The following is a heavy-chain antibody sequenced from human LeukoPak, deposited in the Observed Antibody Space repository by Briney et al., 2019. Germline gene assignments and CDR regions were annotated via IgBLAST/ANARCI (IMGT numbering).Heavy chain of an antibody. CDR1: GXTFSSYW. V-gene: IGHV3-74*01. J-gene: IGHJ4*02. Sequence: GGSLRLSCAASGXTFSSYWMHWVRQAPGQGLGWASRINSDGSSTSYADSVKGRFTTSRDNAKNTLDLQMNSRRAEDTAVYYCARSRGLLLPDYWGQGTLVTVSS. CDR3: ARSRGLLLPDY. D-gene: IGHD3-3*01. CDR2: INSDGSST.